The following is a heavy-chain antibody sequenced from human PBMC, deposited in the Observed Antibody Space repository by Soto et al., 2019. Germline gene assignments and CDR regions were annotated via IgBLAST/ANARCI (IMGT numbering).Heavy chain of an antibody. CDR2: IYYSGST. Sequence: SETLSLTCAFYGWSCSGYYWTWIRQPPGKGLEWIGYIYYSGSTNYNPSLKSRVTISVDTSKNQFSLKLSSVTAADTAVYYCARQSGYYDSSGYYNDYYYYYGMDVWGQGTTVTVSS. J-gene: IGHJ6*02. CDR1: GWSCSGYY. CDR3: ARQSGYYDSSGYYNDYYYYYGMDV. V-gene: IGHV4-59*08. D-gene: IGHD3-22*01.